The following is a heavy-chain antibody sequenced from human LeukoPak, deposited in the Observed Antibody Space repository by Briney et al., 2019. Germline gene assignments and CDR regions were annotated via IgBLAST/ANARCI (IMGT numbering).Heavy chain of an antibody. V-gene: IGHV4-34*01. CDR1: GGSFSEYY. D-gene: IGHD3-10*01. CDR2: ISHSGGI. J-gene: IGHJ4*02. CDR3: ATSFVTRGIVSAY. Sequence: TSETLSLTCAVYGGSFSEYYWTWIRQSPGEGLEWIGEISHSGGIKYNPSLKSRVTMSPDTSKNQFSLKLRSVTAADTAIYYCATSFVTRGIVSAYWGQGTPVTVSS.